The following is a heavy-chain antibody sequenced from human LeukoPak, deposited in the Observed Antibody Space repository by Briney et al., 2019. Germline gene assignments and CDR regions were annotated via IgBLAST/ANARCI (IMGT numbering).Heavy chain of an antibody. CDR2: IYYSGST. CDR3: ARGRRDGYCFDY. CDR1: GGSISSYY. D-gene: IGHD5-24*01. J-gene: IGHJ4*02. V-gene: IGHV4-59*12. Sequence: SETLSLTCTVSGGSISSYYWSWIRQPPGKGLEWIGYIYYSGSTNSNPSLKSRVTISVDTSKTQFSLNLSSATAADTAVYYCARGRRDGYCFDYWGQGTLVTVSS.